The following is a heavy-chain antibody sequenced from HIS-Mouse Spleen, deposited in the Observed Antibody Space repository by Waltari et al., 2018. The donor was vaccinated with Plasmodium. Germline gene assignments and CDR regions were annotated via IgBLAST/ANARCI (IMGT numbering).Heavy chain of an antibody. CDR1: GFTFDDYA. CDR3: AKARGSSSAFDI. D-gene: IGHD6-6*01. Sequence: EVQLVESGGGLVQPGRSLRLSCAASGFTFDDYAMHWVRQAPGIGLGWVSGMSWNSVSIGYADSVHGRFTISRDNAKNSLYLQMNSLRAEDTALYYCAKARGSSSAFDIWGQGTMVTVSS. J-gene: IGHJ3*02. CDR2: MSWNSVSI. V-gene: IGHV3-9*01.